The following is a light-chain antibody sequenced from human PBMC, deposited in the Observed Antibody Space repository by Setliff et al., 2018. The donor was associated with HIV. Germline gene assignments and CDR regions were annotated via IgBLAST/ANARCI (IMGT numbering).Light chain of an antibody. CDR2: EVS. V-gene: IGLV2-23*02. Sequence: QSVLTQPASVSGSPGQSITISCTGTSSDLGSYNLVSWYQQHPGKAPKLMIYEVSKRPSGVSNRFSGSKSGNTASLTISGLQVEDESDYYCCSYAHGSTYVFGTGTKGTVL. CDR3: CSYAHGSTYV. J-gene: IGLJ1*01. CDR1: SSDLGSYNL.